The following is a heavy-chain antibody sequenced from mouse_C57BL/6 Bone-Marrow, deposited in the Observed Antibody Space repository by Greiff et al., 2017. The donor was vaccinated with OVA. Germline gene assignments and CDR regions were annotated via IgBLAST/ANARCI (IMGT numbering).Heavy chain of an antibody. CDR3: AREGDYDYDGRAMDY. D-gene: IGHD2-4*01. CDR2: INPSSGYT. Sequence: QVQLQQSGAELARPGASVKMSCKASGYTFTSYTMHWVKQRPGQGLEWIGYINPSSGYTKYNQKFKDKATLTADKSSRTAYMQLSSLTSEDSAVYYCAREGDYDYDGRAMDYWGQGTSVTVSS. CDR1: GYTFTSYT. V-gene: IGHV1-4*01. J-gene: IGHJ4*01.